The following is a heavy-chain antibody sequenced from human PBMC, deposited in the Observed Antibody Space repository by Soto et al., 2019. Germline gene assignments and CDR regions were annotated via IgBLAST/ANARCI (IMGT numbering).Heavy chain of an antibody. D-gene: IGHD4-17*01. CDR2: IYYSGST. CDR3: AREGVRSGDYGDRGLYYFDY. J-gene: IGHJ4*02. Sequence: SETLSLTCTVSGGSISSGDHYWSWIRQPPGKGLEWIGYIYYSGSTYYNPSLKSRVTISVDTSKNQFSLKLSSVTAADTAVYYCAREGVRSGDYGDRGLYYFDYWGQGTLVTVSS. V-gene: IGHV4-30-4*01. CDR1: GGSISSGDHY.